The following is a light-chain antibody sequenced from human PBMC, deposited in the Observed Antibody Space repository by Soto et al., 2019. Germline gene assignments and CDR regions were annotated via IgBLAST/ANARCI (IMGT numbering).Light chain of an antibody. CDR1: SGHSDFT. Sequence: QSVLTHSSSASASLGSSVKRTCTLSSGHSDFTIAWHQQQPGKAPRYLMKLEHTGSYNKGSEVPDRFSGYTSGADRHLTISNLQSEDEGDYYCETWDSNTRVFGGGTKLTVL. CDR2: LEHTGSY. V-gene: IGLV4-60*03. J-gene: IGLJ3*02. CDR3: ETWDSNTRV.